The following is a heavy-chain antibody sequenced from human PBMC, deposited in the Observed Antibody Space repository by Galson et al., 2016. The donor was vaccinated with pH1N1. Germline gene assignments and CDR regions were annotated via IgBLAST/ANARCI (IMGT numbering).Heavy chain of an antibody. Sequence: SVKVSCKASGYTFTSNAMNWLRQAPGQGLEWMGWINTNTGNPTYAQGFPGRFVFSLDTSVRIAYLQISSLQAEDTAVYYCARSYCSSTSCYGGSYYYYVMDVWGQGTTVTVSS. D-gene: IGHD2-2*01. J-gene: IGHJ6*02. CDR1: GYTFTSNA. CDR2: INTNTGNP. CDR3: ARSYCSSTSCYGGSYYYYVMDV. V-gene: IGHV7-4-1*04.